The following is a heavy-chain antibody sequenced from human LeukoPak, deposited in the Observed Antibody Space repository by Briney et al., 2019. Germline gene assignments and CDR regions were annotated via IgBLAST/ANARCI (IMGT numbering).Heavy chain of an antibody. CDR3: ARGSKMLGYNWFDP. Sequence: SETLSLTCAVYGGSFSGYYWNWIRQPQGKGLDWIGEINHSGSTNYIPSLKSRVTISVDTSKNQFSLKLSSVTAADTAVYYCARGSKMLGYNWFDPWGQGTLVTVSS. CDR1: GGSFSGYY. D-gene: IGHD1-26*01. J-gene: IGHJ5*02. CDR2: INHSGST. V-gene: IGHV4-34*01.